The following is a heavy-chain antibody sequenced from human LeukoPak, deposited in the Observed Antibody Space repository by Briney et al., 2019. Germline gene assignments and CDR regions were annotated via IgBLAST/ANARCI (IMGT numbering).Heavy chain of an antibody. CDR2: IYYSGST. CDR3: ARHQIVVVPGGFDP. Sequence: PSETLSLTCTVSGGSISSSSYYWGWIRQPPGKGLEWIGSIYYSGSTYYNPSLKSRVTISVDTSKNQFSLKVSSVTAADTAVYYCARHQIVVVPGGFDPWGQGTLVTVSS. J-gene: IGHJ5*02. V-gene: IGHV4-39*01. CDR1: GGSISSSSYY. D-gene: IGHD2-2*01.